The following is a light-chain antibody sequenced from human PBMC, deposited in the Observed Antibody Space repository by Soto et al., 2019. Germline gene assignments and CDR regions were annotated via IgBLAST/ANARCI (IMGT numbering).Light chain of an antibody. CDR1: SSDVGAYNY. Sequence: QSMLTQPPAASESPGQSVTISCTGTSSDVGAYNYVSWYQQHPAKAPKLMIYDVNKRPSGVPDRFSGSKSGNTASLTVSGPQADDGANYYCISYAGSDTYVFGIGAKVTVL. CDR3: ISYAGSDTYV. J-gene: IGLJ1*01. CDR2: DVN. V-gene: IGLV2-8*01.